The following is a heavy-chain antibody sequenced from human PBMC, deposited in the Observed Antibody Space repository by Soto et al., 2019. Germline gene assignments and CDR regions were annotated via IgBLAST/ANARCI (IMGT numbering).Heavy chain of an antibody. Sequence: TGGSLRLSCAASGFTFSSYAMHWVRQAPGKGLEYVSAISSNGGSTYYADSVKGRFTISRDNSKNTLYLQMGSLRAEDMAVYYCARSYDSSGYYGGFDYWGQGTLVTVSS. D-gene: IGHD3-22*01. V-gene: IGHV3-64*02. J-gene: IGHJ4*02. CDR1: GFTFSSYA. CDR3: ARSYDSSGYYGGFDY. CDR2: ISSNGGST.